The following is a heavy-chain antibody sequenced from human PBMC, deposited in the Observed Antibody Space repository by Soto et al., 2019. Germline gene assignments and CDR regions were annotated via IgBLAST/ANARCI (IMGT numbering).Heavy chain of an antibody. Sequence: GGSLRLSCAASGFTFSSYGMHWVRQAPGKGLEWVAVISYDGSNKYYADSVKGRFTISRDNSKNTLYLQMNSLRAEDTAVYYCAKDILTGYYKGGYYYYGMDVWGQGTTVTVSS. CDR1: GFTFSSYG. CDR2: ISYDGSNK. J-gene: IGHJ6*02. V-gene: IGHV3-30*18. D-gene: IGHD3-9*01. CDR3: AKDILTGYYKGGYYYYGMDV.